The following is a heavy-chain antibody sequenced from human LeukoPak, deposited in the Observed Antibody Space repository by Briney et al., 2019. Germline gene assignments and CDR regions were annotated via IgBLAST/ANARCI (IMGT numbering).Heavy chain of an antibody. CDR1: GFTFSSYA. D-gene: IGHD3-10*01. CDR3: AKDYYGSGNLPADV. J-gene: IGHJ6*04. Sequence: PGGSLGLSCAASGFTFSSYAMSWVRQAPGKGLEWVSAISGSGGSTYYADSVKGRFTISRDNSKNRLYLQMNSLRAEDTAVYYCAKDYYGSGNLPADVWGKGTTVTVSS. V-gene: IGHV3-23*01. CDR2: ISGSGGST.